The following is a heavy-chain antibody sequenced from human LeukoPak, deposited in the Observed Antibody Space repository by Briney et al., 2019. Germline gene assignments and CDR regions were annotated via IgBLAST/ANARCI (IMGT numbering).Heavy chain of an antibody. D-gene: IGHD6-6*01. CDR3: ARGKGSSSDY. CDR2: ISYSGST. J-gene: IGHJ4*02. CDR1: GGSISSYY. Sequence: SETLSLTCTVSGGSISSYYWSWIRQPPGKGLEWIGYISYSGSTNYNPSLKSRVTISVDTSKNQFSLKLSSVTAADTAVYYCARGKGSSSDYWGQGTLVTVSS. V-gene: IGHV4-59*01.